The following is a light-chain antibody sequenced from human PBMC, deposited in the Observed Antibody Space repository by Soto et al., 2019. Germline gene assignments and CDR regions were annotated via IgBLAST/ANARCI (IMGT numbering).Light chain of an antibody. CDR1: SSDIGTYNL. V-gene: IGLV2-23*01. J-gene: IGLJ1*01. Sequence: SVLNQPASVSGSPGQSITISCTGTSSDIGTYNLVSWYQHYPGKAPKLMIYEGNKRPSGVSNRFSGSKSGNTASLTISGLKVEDEADYYCCSSGGSPTYVFGTGTKVTVL. CDR2: EGN. CDR3: CSSGGSPTYV.